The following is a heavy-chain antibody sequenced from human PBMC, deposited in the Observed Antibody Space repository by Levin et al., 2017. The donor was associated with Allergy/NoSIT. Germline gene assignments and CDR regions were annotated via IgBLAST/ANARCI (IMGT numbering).Heavy chain of an antibody. J-gene: IGHJ4*02. Sequence: SETLSLTCTVSGGSISSGDYYWSWIRQPPGKGLEWIGYIYYSGSTYYNPSLKSRVTISVDTSKNQFSLKLSSVTAADTAVYYCARDDVEYCSGGSCQDYWGQGTLVTVSS. CDR3: ARDDVEYCSGGSCQDY. CDR2: IYYSGST. V-gene: IGHV4-30-4*01. CDR1: GGSISSGDYY. D-gene: IGHD2-15*01.